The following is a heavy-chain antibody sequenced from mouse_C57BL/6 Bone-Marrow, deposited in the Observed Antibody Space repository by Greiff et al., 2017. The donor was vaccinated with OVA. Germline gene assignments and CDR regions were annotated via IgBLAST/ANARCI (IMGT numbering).Heavy chain of an antibody. CDR1: GFSLTSYG. CDR3: DRQGYDYDGYWYFDV. J-gene: IGHJ1*03. D-gene: IGHD2-4*01. CDR2: IWSDGST. Sequence: QVQLQQSGPGLVAPSQSLSITCTVSGFSLTSYGVHWVRQPPGKGLEWLVVIWSDGSTTYNSALKSRQSISKDNSKSQVFLKMNSLQTDDTAMYYCDRQGYDYDGYWYFDVWGTGTTVTVSS. V-gene: IGHV2-6-1*01.